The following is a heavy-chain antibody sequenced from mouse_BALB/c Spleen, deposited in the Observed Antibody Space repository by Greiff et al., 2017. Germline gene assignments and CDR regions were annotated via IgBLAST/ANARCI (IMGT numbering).Heavy chain of an antibody. Sequence: EVQLQQSGAELVRSGASVKLSCTASGFNIKDYYMHWVKQRPEQGLEWIGWIDPENGDTEYAPKFQGKATMTADTSSNTAYLQLSSLTSEDTAVYYCNYYAYAMDYWGQGTSVTVSS. CDR3: NYYAYAMDY. V-gene: IGHV14-4*02. J-gene: IGHJ4*01. CDR1: GFNIKDYY. CDR2: IDPENGDT. D-gene: IGHD1-1*01.